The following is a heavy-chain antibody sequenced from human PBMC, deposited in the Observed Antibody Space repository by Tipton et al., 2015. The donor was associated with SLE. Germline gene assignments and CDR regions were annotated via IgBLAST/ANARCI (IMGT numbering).Heavy chain of an antibody. Sequence: TLSLTCTGSGGSISSFYWSWIRQPPGKGLEWIGYIYYSGSTKYNPSLKSRVTISVDTSKNQFSLKLSSVTAADTAVYYCARGGGGAFDIWGQGTMVTVSS. CDR1: GGSISSFY. CDR3: ARGGGGAFDI. CDR2: IYYSGST. V-gene: IGHV4-59*01. D-gene: IGHD3-16*01. J-gene: IGHJ3*02.